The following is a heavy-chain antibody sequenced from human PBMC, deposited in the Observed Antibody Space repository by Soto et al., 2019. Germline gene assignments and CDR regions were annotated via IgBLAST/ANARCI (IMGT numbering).Heavy chain of an antibody. V-gene: IGHV1-69*06. CDR2: IIPIFGTA. J-gene: IGHJ6*02. D-gene: IGHD3-10*01. Sequence: ASVKVSCKASGGTFSSYAISWVRQAPGQGLEWMGGIIPIFGTANYAQKFQGRVTITADKSTSTAYMELSSLRSEDTAVYYCARDNRHYYGSGNYYGMDVWGQGTTVTVSS. CDR3: ARDNRHYYGSGNYYGMDV. CDR1: GGTFSSYA.